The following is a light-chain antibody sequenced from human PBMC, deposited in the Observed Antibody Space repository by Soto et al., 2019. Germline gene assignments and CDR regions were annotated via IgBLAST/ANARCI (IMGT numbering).Light chain of an antibody. CDR1: SSDVGGYNY. Sequence: QSVLTQPASVSGSPGQSITISCTGTSSDVGGYNYVSWYQQHPGKAPKLMIYDVSNRPSGVSNRFSGSKSGNTASLTISGLQAEDEADYYCRSYTSSSTPLFGGGTQLTVL. V-gene: IGLV2-14*01. J-gene: IGLJ2*01. CDR3: RSYTSSSTPL. CDR2: DVS.